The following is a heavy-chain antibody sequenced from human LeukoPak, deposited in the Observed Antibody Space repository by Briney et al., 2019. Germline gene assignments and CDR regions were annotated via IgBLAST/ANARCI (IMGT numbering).Heavy chain of an antibody. CDR1: GFTFSSSW. J-gene: IGHJ3*02. CDR3: AKFSGYSQAHAFDI. Sequence: PGGSLRLSCAASGFTFSSSWMSWVRQAPGKGLEWVSAISGSGGSTYYADSVKGRFTISRDNSKNTLYLQMNSLRAEDTAVYYCAKFSGYSQAHAFDIWGQGTMVTVSS. D-gene: IGHD3-22*01. CDR2: ISGSGGST. V-gene: IGHV3-23*01.